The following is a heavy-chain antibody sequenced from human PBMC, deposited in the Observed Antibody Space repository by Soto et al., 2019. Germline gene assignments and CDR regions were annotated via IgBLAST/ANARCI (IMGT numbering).Heavy chain of an antibody. Sequence: QVQLVQSGAAVKKPGSSVKVSCKASVGTFSSYAISWVRQAPGQGREWMGGIIPIFGTANYAQKFQGRVTITADESTSTAYMELSSLRSEDTAVYYCAREAVGATSPFDYWGQGTLVTVSS. CDR3: AREAVGATSPFDY. CDR1: VGTFSSYA. CDR2: IIPIFGTA. D-gene: IGHD1-26*01. J-gene: IGHJ4*02. V-gene: IGHV1-69*01.